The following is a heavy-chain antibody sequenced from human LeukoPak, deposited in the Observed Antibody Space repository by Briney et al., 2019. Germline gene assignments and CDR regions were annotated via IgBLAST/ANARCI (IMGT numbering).Heavy chain of an antibody. J-gene: IGHJ4*02. D-gene: IGHD2-2*01. CDR2: IKQDGNEK. V-gene: IGHV3-7*01. CDR1: GFTFSRYW. CDR3: ARDIQHSRDY. Sequence: GGPLRLSCAASGFTFSRYWMSWVRQAPGKGLEWVANIKQDGNEKYYVDSVEGRFTISRDNAKTSLYLQMNSLRGEGTAVYYCARDIQHSRDYWGQGTLVTVSS.